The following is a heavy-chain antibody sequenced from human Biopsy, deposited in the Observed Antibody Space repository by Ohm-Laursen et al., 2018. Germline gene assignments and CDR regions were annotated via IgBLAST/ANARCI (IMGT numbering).Heavy chain of an antibody. CDR1: GYAVNDYF. V-gene: IGHV1-2*02. J-gene: IGHJ3*01. CDR3: ARDIMNRIAGLVARSDVFDV. CDR2: VSPNGGGT. D-gene: IGHD3-16*01. Sequence: GSSVKVSCQGSGYAVNDYFLHWLRQAAGPGPGWMGWVSPNGGGTNYAQKFPGRVTMTTDTSTSTVYLELRRLISDDAAVYYCARDIMNRIAGLVARSDVFDVWGQGTLVTVSS.